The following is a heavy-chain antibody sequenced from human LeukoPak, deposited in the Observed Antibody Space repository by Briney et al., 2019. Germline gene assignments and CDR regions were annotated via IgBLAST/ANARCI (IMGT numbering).Heavy chain of an antibody. CDR3: ARDPGTTGEVKFDP. CDR2: IYTSGSI. CDR1: GGSISSYY. Sequence: SETLSLTCTVSGGSISSYYWSWIRQPAGKGLEWIGRIYTSGSITYNPSLKSRVSMSVDTSKNQFSLKLSSVTAADTAVYYCARDPGTTGEVKFDPWGQGTLVTVSS. D-gene: IGHD4-17*01. J-gene: IGHJ5*02. V-gene: IGHV4-4*07.